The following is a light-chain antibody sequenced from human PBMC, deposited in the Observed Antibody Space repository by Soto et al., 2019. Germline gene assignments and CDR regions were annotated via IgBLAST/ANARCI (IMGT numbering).Light chain of an antibody. CDR2: AAS. J-gene: IGKJ2*01. V-gene: IGKV1-39*01. Sequence: DIQMTQSPSSLSASVGDRATITCWARQSISSYLNWYQQKPGKAPTLLIYAASSLQSGVPSRFSGSGSGTYFTLTISSVQPEDFSTYYCEQNYSTPVFGQGTKLEIK. CDR3: EQNYSTPV. CDR1: QSISSY.